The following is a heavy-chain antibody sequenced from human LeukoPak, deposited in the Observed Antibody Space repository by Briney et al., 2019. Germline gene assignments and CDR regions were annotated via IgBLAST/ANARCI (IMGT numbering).Heavy chain of an antibody. J-gene: IGHJ4*02. CDR3: ARGPTVTILFDY. Sequence: ASVKVSCKASGYTFTGYYMHWVRQAPGQGLEWMGWINPNSGGTNYAQKFQGWVTMTRDTSISTAYMELSMLRSDDTAVYCCARGPTVTILFDYWGQGTLVTVSS. V-gene: IGHV1-2*04. D-gene: IGHD4-17*01. CDR1: GYTFTGYY. CDR2: INPNSGGT.